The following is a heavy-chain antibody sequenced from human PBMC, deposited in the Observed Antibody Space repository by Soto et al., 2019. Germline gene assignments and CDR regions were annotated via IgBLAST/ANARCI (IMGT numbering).Heavy chain of an antibody. CDR2: IIPIFGTA. Sequence: RASVKVSCKASGGTFSSYAISWVRQAPGQGLEWMGGIIPIFGTANYAQKFQGRVTITADESTSTAYMELSSLRSEDTAVYYCARGMAAGPLYYYYGMDVWGQGTTVTVSS. CDR1: GGTFSSYA. CDR3: ARGMAAGPLYYYYGMDV. J-gene: IGHJ6*02. D-gene: IGHD6-13*01. V-gene: IGHV1-69*13.